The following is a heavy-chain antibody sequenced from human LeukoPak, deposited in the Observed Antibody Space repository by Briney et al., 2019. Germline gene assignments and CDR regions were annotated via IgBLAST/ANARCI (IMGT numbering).Heavy chain of an antibody. J-gene: IGHJ6*02. V-gene: IGHV1-69*01. CDR3: ARGIVVVPAAMDDYYYGMDV. Sequence: GASVKVSCKASGGTFSSYAISWGRQAPGQGLEWMGGIIPIFGTANYAQKFQGRVTITADESTSTAYMELSSLRSEDTAVYYCARGIVVVPAAMDDYYYGMDVWGQGTTVTVSS. CDR2: IIPIFGTA. D-gene: IGHD2-2*01. CDR1: GGTFSSYA.